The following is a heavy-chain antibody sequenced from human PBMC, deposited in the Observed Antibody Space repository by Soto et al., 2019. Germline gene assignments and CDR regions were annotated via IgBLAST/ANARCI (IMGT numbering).Heavy chain of an antibody. D-gene: IGHD5-12*01. CDR1: GFTFSSYE. J-gene: IGHJ4*02. CDR3: ARAGEMATITWEYYFDY. CDR2: ISSSGSTI. Sequence: GGSLRLSCAASGFTFSSYEMNWVRQAPGKGLEWVSYISSSGSTIYYADSVKGRFTISRDNAKNSLYLQMNSLRAEDTAVYYCARAGEMATITWEYYFDYWGQGTLVTVSS. V-gene: IGHV3-48*03.